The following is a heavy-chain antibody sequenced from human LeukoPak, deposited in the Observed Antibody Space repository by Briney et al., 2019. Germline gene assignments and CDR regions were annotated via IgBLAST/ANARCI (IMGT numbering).Heavy chain of an antibody. V-gene: IGHV3-23*01. CDR1: GFTFSSYA. CDR2: ISHSSSGT. CDR3: ARQMTENDYGGNPATWGFDL. Sequence: PGGSLRLSCAGSGFTFSSYATSWVRQAPGKGLEWVSAISHSSSGTYYVDSVKGRFTISRDNSKDTLYMQMNSLRAGDTAVYYCARQMTENDYGGNPATWGFDLWGRGTLVTVSS. J-gene: IGHJ2*01. D-gene: IGHD4-23*01.